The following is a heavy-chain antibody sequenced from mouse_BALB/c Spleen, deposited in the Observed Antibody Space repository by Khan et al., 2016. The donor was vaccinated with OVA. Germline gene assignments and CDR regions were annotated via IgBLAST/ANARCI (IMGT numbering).Heavy chain of an antibody. V-gene: IGHV1S137*01. CDR1: GYTFTDYA. J-gene: IGHJ2*01. Sequence: QVQLQQSGPELVRPGVSVKISCKGSGYTFTDYAMHWVKQSHAKSLEWIGLISTYSGNTNYNQKFKGKATMTVDKSSSTAYMQLARLTSEDSAIYYCARPAYDGYYEYWGQGTTLAVSS. D-gene: IGHD2-3*01. CDR3: ARPAYDGYYEY. CDR2: ISTYSGNT.